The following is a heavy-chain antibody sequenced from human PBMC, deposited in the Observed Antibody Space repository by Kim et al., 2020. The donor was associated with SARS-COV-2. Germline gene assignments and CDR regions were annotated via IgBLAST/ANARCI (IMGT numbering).Heavy chain of an antibody. CDR3: ASDCDILTGYPIDY. Sequence: GGSLRLSCAASGFTFSSYAMSWVRQAPGKGLEWVSAISGSGGSTYYADSVKGRFTISRDNSKNTLYLQMNSLRAEDTAVYYCASDCDILTGYPIDYWGQGTLVTVSS. V-gene: IGHV3-23*01. CDR1: GFTFSSYA. J-gene: IGHJ4*02. CDR2: ISGSGGST. D-gene: IGHD3-9*01.